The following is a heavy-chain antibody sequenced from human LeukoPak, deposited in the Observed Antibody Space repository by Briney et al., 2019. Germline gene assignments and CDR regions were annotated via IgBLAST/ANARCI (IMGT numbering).Heavy chain of an antibody. J-gene: IGHJ6*02. Sequence: GASVKVSCKASGYCFTDYYIHWVRQAPGLGLEWMGWINPNSGGTHHLEKFQGRVTMTRAASMSTAYMELSRVTSDDTAVYYCARESSSAYYGMDVWGQGTTVTVSS. CDR1: GYCFTDYY. CDR2: INPNSGGT. CDR3: ARESSSAYYGMDV. V-gene: IGHV1-2*02.